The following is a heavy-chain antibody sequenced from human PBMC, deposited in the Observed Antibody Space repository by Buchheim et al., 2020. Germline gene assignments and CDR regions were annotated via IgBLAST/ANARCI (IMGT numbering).Heavy chain of an antibody. CDR3: AKHKDTAMVTPYYGTDV. CDR2: ISGGGGST. J-gene: IGHJ6*02. CDR1: GFTFSSYA. D-gene: IGHD5-18*01. V-gene: IGHV3-23*01. Sequence: EVQVLESGGGLVQPGGSLRLSCAASGFTFSSYAMSWVRQAPGKGLEWVSAISGGGGSTDYADSVRGRFTISRDNSKNTLYLQMNSLRAEDTAVYYCAKHKDTAMVTPYYGTDVWGQGTT.